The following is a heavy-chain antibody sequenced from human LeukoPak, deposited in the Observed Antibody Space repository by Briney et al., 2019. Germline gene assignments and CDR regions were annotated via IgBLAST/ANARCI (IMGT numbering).Heavy chain of an antibody. CDR2: INPNSGDP. CDR1: GYTFTGYY. CDR3: ARDRGSSRNYYFDC. Sequence: ASVKVSCKASGYTFTGYYMHWVRQAPGQGLEWMGRINPNSGDPNYAKKFQGRVTMTRDTYISTAYMELTRLRSDDTAVYYCARDRGSSRNYYFDCWGQGTLVTVSS. D-gene: IGHD6-13*01. V-gene: IGHV1-2*06. J-gene: IGHJ4*02.